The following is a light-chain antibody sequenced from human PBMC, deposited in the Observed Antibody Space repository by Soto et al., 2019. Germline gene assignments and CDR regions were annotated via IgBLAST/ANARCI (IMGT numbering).Light chain of an antibody. CDR3: QQYGSSST. J-gene: IGKJ5*01. CDR1: QSVSSSY. Sequence: EIVLTQSPGTLSLSPGERATLSCRASQSVSSSYLAWYQQKPGQAPRLLLYGASSRPTGIPDRFSGSGSGTDFTLTISRLEPEDFAVYYCQQYGSSSTFGQGTRLENK. V-gene: IGKV3-20*01. CDR2: GAS.